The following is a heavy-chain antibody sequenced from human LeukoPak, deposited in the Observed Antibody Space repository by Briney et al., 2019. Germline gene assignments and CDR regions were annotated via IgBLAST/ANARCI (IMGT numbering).Heavy chain of an antibody. CDR2: IGTSGDT. D-gene: IGHD2-15*01. V-gene: IGHV3-13*01. Sequence: PGGSLRLSCAASGFTFSTYDMHWVRQTTGGGLEWVSGIGTSGDTHYPDSVEGRFTISRENAKNSLYLQMNSLRAGDTAVYYCTRGFYCSDRSCYVNGEFDYWGQGTLVTVFS. CDR3: TRGFYCSDRSCYVNGEFDY. CDR1: GFTFSTYD. J-gene: IGHJ4*02.